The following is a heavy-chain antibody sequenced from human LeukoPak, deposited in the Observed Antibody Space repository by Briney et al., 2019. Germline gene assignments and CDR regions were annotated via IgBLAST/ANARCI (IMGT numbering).Heavy chain of an antibody. J-gene: IGHJ6*03. V-gene: IGHV3-7*01. CDR3: ARRVVAVNYYYYYMDV. Sequence: PGGSLRLSCAASGFTFSGYWMSWVRQAPGKGLEWVANIKPDGSERAYVDSVKGRFTISRDNTKNSLYLQMSSLRAEDTAVYYCARRVVAVNYYYYYMDVWGKGTTVTVSS. CDR1: GFTFSGYW. CDR2: IKPDGSER. D-gene: IGHD2-15*01.